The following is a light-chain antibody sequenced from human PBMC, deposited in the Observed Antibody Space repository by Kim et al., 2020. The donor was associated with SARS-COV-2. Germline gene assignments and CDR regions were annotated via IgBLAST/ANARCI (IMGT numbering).Light chain of an antibody. CDR3: CSYAGGPWV. CDR1: YKL. J-gene: IGLJ3*02. CDR2: EDT. V-gene: IGLV2-23*01. Sequence: YKLVAWYQQYPGRAPKLIIYEDTKWPSGVSSRFSASKSGNTASLTIYGLRAEDEADYYCCSYAGGPWVFGGGTQLTVL.